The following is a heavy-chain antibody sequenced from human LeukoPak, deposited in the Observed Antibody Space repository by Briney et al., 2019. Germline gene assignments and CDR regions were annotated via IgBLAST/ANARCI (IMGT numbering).Heavy chain of an antibody. CDR1: GGSFSGYY. CDR3: ARGDSGWSYYYYYYMDV. D-gene: IGHD6-19*01. CDR2: INHSGST. V-gene: IGHV4-34*01. Sequence: SETLSLTCAVYGGSFSGYYWSWIRQPPGKGLEWIGEINHSGSTNYNPSLKSRVTISVDTSKNQFSLKLSSVTAADTAVYYCARGDSGWSYYYYYYMDVWGKGTTVTVSS. J-gene: IGHJ6*03.